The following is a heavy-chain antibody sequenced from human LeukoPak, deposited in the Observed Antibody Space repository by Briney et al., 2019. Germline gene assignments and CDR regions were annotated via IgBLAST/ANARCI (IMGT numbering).Heavy chain of an antibody. D-gene: IGHD2-2*01. CDR1: GYTLTELS. V-gene: IGHV1-24*01. CDR3: ARGPLGYCSSTSCPSPLEGVYYYYMDV. CDR2: FDPEDGET. Sequence: ASVKVSCKVSGYTLTELSMHWVRQAPGKGLEWMGGFDPEDGETNYAQKFQGRVTITADESTSTAYMELSSLRSEDTAVYYCARGPLGYCSSTSCPSPLEGVYYYYMDVWGKGTTVTVSS. J-gene: IGHJ6*03.